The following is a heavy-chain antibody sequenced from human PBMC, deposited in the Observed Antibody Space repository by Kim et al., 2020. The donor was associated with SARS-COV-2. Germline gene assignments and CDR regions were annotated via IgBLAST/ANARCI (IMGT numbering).Heavy chain of an antibody. Sequence: ASVKVSCKASGSTFTSYAINWVRQAPGQGLEWMGWINTNTGNTTYAQRFQGRVAFTIDTSVSTVYLQLSSLKSEDTAVYYCARDHSFGGSGVYYYYFGM. V-gene: IGHV7-4-1*02. CDR1: GSTFTSYA. CDR2: INTNTGNT. J-gene: IGHJ6*01. D-gene: IGHD2-15*01. CDR3: ARDHSFGGSGVYYYYFGM.